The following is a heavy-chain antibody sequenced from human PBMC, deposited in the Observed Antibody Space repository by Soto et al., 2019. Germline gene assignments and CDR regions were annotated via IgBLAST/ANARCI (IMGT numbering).Heavy chain of an antibody. Sequence: EVQLVESGGGLVKPGGSLRLSCAASGFIFSTYSMNWVRQAPGKGLEWVSSISSRGSYKHYADSVEGRFTISRDNAKTSLYLQMNSLRAEDTAVYYCAREGFSNYNNYYFDYWGQGTLVTVSS. D-gene: IGHD4-4*01. CDR3: AREGFSNYNNYYFDY. CDR1: GFIFSTYS. J-gene: IGHJ4*02. CDR2: ISSRGSYK. V-gene: IGHV3-21*01.